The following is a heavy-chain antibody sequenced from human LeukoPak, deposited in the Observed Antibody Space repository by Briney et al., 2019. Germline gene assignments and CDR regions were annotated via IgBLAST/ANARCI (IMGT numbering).Heavy chain of an antibody. CDR1: GFTFSSYA. V-gene: IGHV3-30*04. CDR2: ISYDGSNK. CDR3: AKGAYCSGGSCYPRWYMDV. Sequence: GGSLRLSCAASGFTFSSYAMHWVRQAPGKGLEWVAVISYDGSNKYYADSVKGRFTISRDNSKNTLYLQMNSLRAEDTAVYYCAKGAYCSGGSCYPRWYMDVWGKGTTVTVSS. D-gene: IGHD2-15*01. J-gene: IGHJ6*03.